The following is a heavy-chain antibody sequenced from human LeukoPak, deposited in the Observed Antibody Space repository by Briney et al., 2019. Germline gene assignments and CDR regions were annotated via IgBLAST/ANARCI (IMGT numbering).Heavy chain of an antibody. CDR1: GDSVTSGYY. CDR3: ARGPLTTVTTQDY. CDR2: INHSGST. J-gene: IGHJ4*02. Sequence: SETLSLTCTVSGDSVTSGYYWSWIRQPPGKGLEWIGEINHSGSTNYNPSLKSRVTISVDTSKNQFSLKLSSVTAADTAVYYCARGPLTTVTTQDYWGQGTLVTVSS. V-gene: IGHV4-34*01. D-gene: IGHD4-11*01.